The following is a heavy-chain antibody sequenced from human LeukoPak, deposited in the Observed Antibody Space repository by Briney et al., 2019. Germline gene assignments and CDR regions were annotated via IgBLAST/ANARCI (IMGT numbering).Heavy chain of an antibody. CDR1: GFTFSDYG. Sequence: GGSLRLSCAASGFTFSDYGMSWVRQAPGKGLEWVSIISGTAGTTYYADSVKGRFTISRDNSKNMLYLQMNSLRAEDTAVYFCAKGTGRGVVLPFDYGGQGTLVTVSS. V-gene: IGHV3-23*01. J-gene: IGHJ4*02. CDR3: AKGTGRGVVLPFDY. CDR2: ISGTAGTT. D-gene: IGHD2-2*01.